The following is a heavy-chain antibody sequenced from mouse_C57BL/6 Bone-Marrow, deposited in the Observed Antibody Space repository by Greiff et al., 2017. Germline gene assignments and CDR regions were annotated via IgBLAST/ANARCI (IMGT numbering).Heavy chain of an antibody. CDR3: ARRDYGSPAWFAY. V-gene: IGHV5-6*01. CDR2: ISSGGSYT. J-gene: IGHJ3*01. D-gene: IGHD1-1*01. Sequence: EVQLQESGGDLVKPGGSLKLSCAASGFTFSSYGMSWVRQTPDKRLEWVATISSGGSYTYYPDSVKGRFTISRDNAKNTLYLQMSSLKSEDTAMYYCARRDYGSPAWFAYWGQGTLVTVSA. CDR1: GFTFSSYG.